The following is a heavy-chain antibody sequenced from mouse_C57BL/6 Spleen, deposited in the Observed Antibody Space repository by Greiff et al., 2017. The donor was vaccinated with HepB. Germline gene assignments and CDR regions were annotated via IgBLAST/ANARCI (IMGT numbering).Heavy chain of an antibody. CDR3: AREETAQATGFAY. CDR2: IYPGSGST. D-gene: IGHD3-2*02. J-gene: IGHJ3*01. V-gene: IGHV1-55*01. CDR1: GYTFTSYW. Sequence: QVQLQQPGAELVKPGASVKMSCKASGYTFTSYWITWVKQRPGQGLEWIGDIYPGSGSTNYNEKFKSKATLTVDTSSSPAYMQLSSRTSEDSAVYYCAREETAQATGFAYWGQGTLVTVSA.